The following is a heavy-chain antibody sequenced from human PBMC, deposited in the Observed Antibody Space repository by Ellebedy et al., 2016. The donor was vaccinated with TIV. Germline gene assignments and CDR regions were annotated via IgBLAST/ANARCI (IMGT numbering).Heavy chain of an antibody. CDR1: GGSINGHY. CDR3: ARQRPFRAVPDAFDF. V-gene: IGHV4-59*08. J-gene: IGHJ3*01. Sequence: MPGGSLRLSCTVSGGSINGHYWSWIRQPPGKGLESLGFIHYTGATKYTPALQSRVTISLDASKNQFSLKLTSVTAADTAVYYGARQRPFRAVPDAFDFWGQGTMIIVSS. CDR2: IHYTGAT. D-gene: IGHD3-10*01.